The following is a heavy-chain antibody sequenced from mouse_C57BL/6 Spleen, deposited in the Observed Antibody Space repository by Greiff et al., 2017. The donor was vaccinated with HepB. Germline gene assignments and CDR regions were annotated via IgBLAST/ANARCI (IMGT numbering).Heavy chain of an antibody. CDR3: ARRDYYGSSFMDY. CDR1: GYTFTDYY. V-gene: IGHV1-26*01. J-gene: IGHJ4*01. CDR2: INPNNGGT. Sequence: EVQLQQSGPELVKPGASVKISCKASGYTFTDYYMNWVKQSHGKSLEWIGDINPNNGGTSYNQKFKGKATLTVDKSSSTAYMELRSLTSGDSAVYDCARRDYYGSSFMDYWGQGTSVTVSS. D-gene: IGHD1-1*01.